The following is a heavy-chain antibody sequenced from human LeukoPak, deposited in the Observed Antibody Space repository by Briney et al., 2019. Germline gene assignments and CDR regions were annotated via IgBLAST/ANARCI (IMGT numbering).Heavy chain of an antibody. CDR2: ISYDGSNK. Sequence: GGSLRLSCAASGFTFSSYAMRWVRQAPGKGLEWVAVISYDGSNKYYADSVKGRFTISRDNSKNTLYLQMNSLRAEDTAVYYCARNPYCSSTSCYDTLYYYGMDVWGQGTTVTVSS. CDR3: ARNPYCSSTSCYDTLYYYGMDV. CDR1: GFTFSSYA. J-gene: IGHJ6*02. V-gene: IGHV3-30-3*01. D-gene: IGHD2-2*01.